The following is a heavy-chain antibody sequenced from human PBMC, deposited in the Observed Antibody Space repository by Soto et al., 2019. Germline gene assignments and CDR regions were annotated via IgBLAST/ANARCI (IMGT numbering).Heavy chain of an antibody. V-gene: IGHV3-30-3*01. J-gene: IGHJ4*02. CDR3: AREAYSEYYFDY. CDR1: GITFSSNA. D-gene: IGHD2-15*01. Sequence: GGSLRLSCVSSGITFSSNAMHLVRQAPGKGLEWVAVISYDGSLQYYADSVKGRFTISRDNAKKTLHLQMNSLRAEDTAVYYCAREAYSEYYFDYWGQGTLVTVSS. CDR2: ISYDGSLQ.